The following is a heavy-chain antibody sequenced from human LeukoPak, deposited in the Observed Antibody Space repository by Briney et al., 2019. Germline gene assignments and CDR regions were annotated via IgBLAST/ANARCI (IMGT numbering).Heavy chain of an antibody. CDR1: GYTLTELS. Sequence: ASVKLSCKVAGYTLTELSMHWGRQAPGQGRGWLGGFDPEDGETIYAQKFQGRVTMTEDTSTDTAYMELSSLRSEDTAVYYSATDPGYCSNTSCYPYCMDVWGKGTTVTVSS. J-gene: IGHJ6*04. D-gene: IGHD2-2*03. V-gene: IGHV1-24*01. CDR3: ATDPGYCSNTSCYPYCMDV. CDR2: FDPEDGET.